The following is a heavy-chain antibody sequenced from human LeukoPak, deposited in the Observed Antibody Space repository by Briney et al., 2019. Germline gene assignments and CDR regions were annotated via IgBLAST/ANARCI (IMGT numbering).Heavy chain of an antibody. J-gene: IGHJ4*02. V-gene: IGHV1-46*01. D-gene: IGHD2-2*01. CDR1: GYTFTSYY. CDR3: ARDSRGGYCSSTSCYPDY. CDR2: INPSGGST. Sequence: ASVKVSCKASGYTFTSYYMHWVRQAPGQGLEWMGIINPSGGSTSYAQKFQGRVTMTTDTSTSTAYMELRSLRSDDTAVYYCARDSRGGYCSSTSCYPDYWGQGTLVTVSS.